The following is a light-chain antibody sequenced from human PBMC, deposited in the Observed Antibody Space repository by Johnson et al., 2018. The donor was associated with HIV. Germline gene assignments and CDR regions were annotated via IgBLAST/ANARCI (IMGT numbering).Light chain of an antibody. V-gene: IGLV1-51*02. J-gene: IGLJ1*01. CDR3: GTWDSRLSSYV. CDR2: ENN. Sequence: QSVLTQPPSVSAAPGQKVTISCSGSSSNIGNNYVSWYQQLPGTAPKLLIYENNMRPSGIPDRFSGSKSGTSATLGITGLQTWDEADYYCGTWDSRLSSYVFGTGTKVTVL. CDR1: SSNIGNNY.